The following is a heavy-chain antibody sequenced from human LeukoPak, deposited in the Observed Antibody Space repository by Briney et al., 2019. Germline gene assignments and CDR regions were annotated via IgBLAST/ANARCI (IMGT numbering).Heavy chain of an antibody. V-gene: IGHV3-23*01. CDR1: GITFSNYA. D-gene: IGHD5-24*01. Sequence: PGGSLRLSCVVSGITFSNYAMSWVRQVPGKGLEWISGISDSGETTHYADSVKGRFTISRDNSKNTLYLQMDSLRAEDTALYHCAREKEDGFDIWGQGTMVTVSS. CDR3: AREKEDGFDI. J-gene: IGHJ3*02. CDR2: ISDSGETT.